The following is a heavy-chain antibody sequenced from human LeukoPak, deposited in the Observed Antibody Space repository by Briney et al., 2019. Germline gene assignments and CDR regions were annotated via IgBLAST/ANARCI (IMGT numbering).Heavy chain of an antibody. CDR1: GFTFSSSW. CDR2: IKPDGSEK. D-gene: IGHD1-26*01. J-gene: IGHJ4*02. CDR3: ARDTVGVTDY. Sequence: GGSRRLSCAASGFTFSSSWMSWVRQAPGKGLEWVTNIKPDGSEKYYVDSVKGRFTISRDNAKNSLYLQMNSLRAEDTALYYCARDTVGVTDYWGQGTLSPSPQ. V-gene: IGHV3-7*01.